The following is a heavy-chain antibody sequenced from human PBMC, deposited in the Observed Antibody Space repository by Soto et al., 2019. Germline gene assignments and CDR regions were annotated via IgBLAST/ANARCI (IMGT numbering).Heavy chain of an antibody. J-gene: IGHJ4*02. CDR2: LYRDDDK. CDR3: AHSIALEWLSYFDY. D-gene: IGHD3-3*01. CDR1: RFSFRTSGVG. Sequence: ASGPTLVHHTRPLTLTCTFSRFSFRTSGVGVGWIRLPPGKSLEWLALLYRDDDKRYSPSLQSSLTITKDTSKNQVVLTMTNMHPVDTDTYYCAHSIALEWLSYFDYWGQGTLVTVSS. V-gene: IGHV2-5*02.